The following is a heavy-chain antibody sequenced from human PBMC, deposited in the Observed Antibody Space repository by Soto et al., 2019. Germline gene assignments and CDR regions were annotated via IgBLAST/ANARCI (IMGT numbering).Heavy chain of an antibody. CDR1: GYTLTELS. CDR2: FDPEDGET. D-gene: IGHD5-12*01. V-gene: IGHV1-24*01. J-gene: IGHJ6*02. CDR3: ARDKDRLQLGGNYYYILDV. Sequence: ASVKVSCKVSGYTLTELSMHWVRQAPGKGLEWKGSFDPEDGETIYAQKFQGRVTITADESTSTAYMELSGLRSDDTAVYYCARDKDRLQLGGNYYYILDVWGQGTTVTVSS.